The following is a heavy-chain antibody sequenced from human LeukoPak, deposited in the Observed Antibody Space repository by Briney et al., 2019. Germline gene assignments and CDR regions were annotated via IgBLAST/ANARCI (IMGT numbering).Heavy chain of an antibody. V-gene: IGHV3-23*01. CDR2: ISGSGGST. J-gene: IGHJ3*02. CDR1: GITLSNYG. Sequence: GGSLRLSCAVSGITLSNYGMTWVRQAPGKGLEWVSAISGSGGSTYYADSVKGRLTISRDNSKNTLYLQMNSLTTEDTAVYYCTKLYDSSTVGPFDIWGQGTMVTVSS. CDR3: TKLYDSSTVGPFDI. D-gene: IGHD3-22*01.